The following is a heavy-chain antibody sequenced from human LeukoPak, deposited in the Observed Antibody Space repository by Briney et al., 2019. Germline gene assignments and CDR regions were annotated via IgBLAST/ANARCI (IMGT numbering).Heavy chain of an antibody. CDR2: IYTSGST. Sequence: SETLSLTCTVSGGSISSYYWSWIRQPAGKRLEWIGRIYTSGSTNYNPSLKSRVTISVDTSKNQFSLKLSSVTAADTAVYYCARDRHGRDGYNWELYYFDYWGQGTLVTVSS. CDR3: ARDRHGRDGYNWELYYFDY. V-gene: IGHV4-4*07. J-gene: IGHJ4*02. CDR1: GGSISSYY. D-gene: IGHD5-24*01.